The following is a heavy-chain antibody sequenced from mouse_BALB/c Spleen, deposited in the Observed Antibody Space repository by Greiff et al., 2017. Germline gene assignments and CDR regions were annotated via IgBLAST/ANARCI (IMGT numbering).Heavy chain of an antibody. V-gene: IGHV7-3*02. CDR2: IRNKANGYTT. Sequence: EVMLVESGGGLVQPGGSLRLSCATSGFTFTDYYMSWVRQPPGKALEWLGFIRNKANGYTTEYSASVKGRFTISRDNSQSILYLQMNTLRAEDSATYYCARDYYYGSFDYWGQGTTLTVSS. D-gene: IGHD1-1*01. CDR1: GFTFTDYY. J-gene: IGHJ2*01. CDR3: ARDYYYGSFDY.